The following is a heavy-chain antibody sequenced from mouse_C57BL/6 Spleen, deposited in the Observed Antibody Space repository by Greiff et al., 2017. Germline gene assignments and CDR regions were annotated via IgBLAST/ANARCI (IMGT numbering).Heavy chain of an antibody. CDR2: IHPNSGST. V-gene: IGHV1-64*01. J-gene: IGHJ2*01. Sequence: QVQLKQSGAELVKPGASVKLSCKASGYTFTSYWMHWVKQRPGQGLEWIGMIHPNSGSTNYNEKFKGKATLTADKSSSTAYMQLSRLTSEDSAVYYCARWLLRGFDYWGQGTTLTVSS. CDR3: ARWLLRGFDY. D-gene: IGHD2-3*01. CDR1: GYTFTSYW.